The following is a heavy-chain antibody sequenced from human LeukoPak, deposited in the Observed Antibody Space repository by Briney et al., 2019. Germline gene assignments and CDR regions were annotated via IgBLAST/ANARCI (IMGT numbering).Heavy chain of an antibody. Sequence: SETLSLTCTVSGGSISSGDYYWRWLRQPPGKGREWIGYIYYSGSTYYNPSLKSRVTISVDTSKNQFSLKLSSVTDADTAVYYCARVLQWGYSSRWGQGTLVTVSS. V-gene: IGHV4-30-4*08. CDR1: GGSISSGDYY. D-gene: IGHD5-18*01. CDR3: ARVLQWGYSSR. CDR2: IYYSGST. J-gene: IGHJ4*02.